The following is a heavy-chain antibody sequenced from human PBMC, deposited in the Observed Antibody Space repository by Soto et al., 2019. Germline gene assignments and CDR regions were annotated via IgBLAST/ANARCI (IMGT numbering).Heavy chain of an antibody. V-gene: IGHV3-53*01. CDR1: GFTVSSNY. Sequence: GGSLRLSCAASGFTVSSNYMSWVRQAPGKGLEWVSVIYSGGSTYYADSVKGRFTISGDNSKNTLYLQMNSLRAEDTAVYYCGYSSTSGAGYYYGMDVCGQGTTV. J-gene: IGHJ6*01. CDR3: GYSSTSGAGYYYGMDV. CDR2: IYSGGST. D-gene: IGHD6-6*01.